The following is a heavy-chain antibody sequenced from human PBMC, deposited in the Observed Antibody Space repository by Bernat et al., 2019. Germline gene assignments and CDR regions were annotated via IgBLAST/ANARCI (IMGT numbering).Heavy chain of an antibody. V-gene: IGHV3-43*02. J-gene: IGHJ4*02. CDR2: ISGDGGST. CDR1: GFTFDDYA. D-gene: IGHD6-13*01. CDR3: AKDMAYGIAAAGIDY. Sequence: EVQLVESGGGVVQPGGSLRLSCAASGFTFDDYAMHWVRQAPGKGLEWVSRISGDGGSTYYADSVKGRFTISRDNSKNSLYLQMNSLRTEDTALYYCAKDMAYGIAAAGIDYWGQGTLVTVSS.